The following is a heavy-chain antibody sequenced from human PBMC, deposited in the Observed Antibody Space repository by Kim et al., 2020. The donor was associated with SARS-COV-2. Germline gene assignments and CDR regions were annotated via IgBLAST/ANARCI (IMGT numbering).Heavy chain of an antibody. Sequence: GGSLRLSCAASGFTFSNYWMSWVRQAPGKGLEWVANIKPDGSEKYYADSVKGRFTISRDNAKNSVFLQMNSLRAEDTAVFHCVAIRGGVVDAFDIWGQGTMVTASS. J-gene: IGHJ3*02. CDR3: VAIRGGVVDAFDI. D-gene: IGHD3-10*01. CDR1: GFTFSNYW. V-gene: IGHV3-7*01. CDR2: IKPDGSEK.